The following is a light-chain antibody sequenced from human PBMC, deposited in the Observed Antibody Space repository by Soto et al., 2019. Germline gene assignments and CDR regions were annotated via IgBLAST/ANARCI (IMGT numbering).Light chain of an antibody. CDR1: QGISNY. Sequence: DILMTQSPSSLSASVGDRVTITCRASQGISNYLAWYQQKPGRVPKLLIYAASTLQSGVPSRFSGRGSGTDFTLTISSLQPEDVATYYCQKFNSAPQTFGQGTKVEIK. J-gene: IGKJ1*01. CDR2: AAS. V-gene: IGKV1-27*01. CDR3: QKFNSAPQT.